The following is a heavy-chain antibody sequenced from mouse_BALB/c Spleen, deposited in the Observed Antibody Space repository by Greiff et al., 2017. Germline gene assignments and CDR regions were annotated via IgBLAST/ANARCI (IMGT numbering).Heavy chain of an antibody. Sequence: QVQLQQSGAELVKPGASVKLSCKASGYTFTEYIIHWVKQRSGQGLEWIGWFYPGSGSIKYNEKFKDKATLTADKSSSTVYMELSRLTSEDSAVYFCARHEEGYGSSPYYYAMDYWGQGTSVTVSS. D-gene: IGHD1-1*01. CDR3: ARHEEGYGSSPYYYAMDY. CDR1: GYTFTEYI. V-gene: IGHV1-62-2*01. J-gene: IGHJ4*01. CDR2: FYPGSGSI.